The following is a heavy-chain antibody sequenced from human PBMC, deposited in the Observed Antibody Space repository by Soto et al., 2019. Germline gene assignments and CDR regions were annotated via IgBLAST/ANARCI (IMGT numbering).Heavy chain of an antibody. CDR2: IYWDDDK. Sequence: QISLKESGPTLVKPTHTLTLTCTFSGFSLSTSGVGVGWIRQPPGKALEWLALIYWDDDKRYGPSLKSRLTITKGTSKNHVVLTMTNMDPVDTATYYCAHRLVGAQFDYWGQGTLVTVSS. V-gene: IGHV2-5*05. J-gene: IGHJ4*02. D-gene: IGHD1-26*01. CDR3: AHRLVGAQFDY. CDR1: GFSLSTSGVG.